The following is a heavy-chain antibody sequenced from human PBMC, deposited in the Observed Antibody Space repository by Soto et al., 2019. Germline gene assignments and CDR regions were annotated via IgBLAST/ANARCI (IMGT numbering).Heavy chain of an antibody. J-gene: IGHJ4*02. CDR2: VYYSGNT. V-gene: IGHV4-59*01. D-gene: IGHD3-22*01. CDR1: CGSISTYY. Sequence: SETLSLTCTVSCGSISTYYWSWIRQPPGKGLEWIGYVYYSGNTNYNPSLKSRLTISVDTSKNQFSLKLSSVTAADTAVYYCARVGSGSFDYWGQGTLVTVSS. CDR3: ARVGSGSFDY.